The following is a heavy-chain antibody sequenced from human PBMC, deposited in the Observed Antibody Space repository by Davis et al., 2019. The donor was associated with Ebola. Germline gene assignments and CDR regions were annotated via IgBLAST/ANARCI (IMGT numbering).Heavy chain of an antibody. CDR2: ISGSETNT. D-gene: IGHD2-2*01. CDR3: AKFSCSSTSCHGLDY. V-gene: IGHV3-23*01. Sequence: GESLKISCTASGFTFSSYGMSWVRQAPGKGLEWVSGISGSETNTYYADSVKGRFTISRDNSKNTLFLQMNSLRAEDTAVYYCAKFSCSSTSCHGLDYWGQGTLVTVSS. CDR1: GFTFSSYG. J-gene: IGHJ4*02.